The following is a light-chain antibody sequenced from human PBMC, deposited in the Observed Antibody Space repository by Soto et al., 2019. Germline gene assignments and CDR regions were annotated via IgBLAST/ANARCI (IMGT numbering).Light chain of an antibody. V-gene: IGLV7-46*01. CDR1: TGAVTSGHY. CDR3: WLSYRGARV. J-gene: IGLJ3*02. Sequence: QAVVTQEPSLTVSPGGTVTLTCGSSTGAVTSGHYPYWFQQKPGQAPRTMIYDTSNTHSWTPARFSGSLLGGNAALTLSGAQHEDESEYYCWLSYRGARVFGGGTKLTVL. CDR2: DTS.